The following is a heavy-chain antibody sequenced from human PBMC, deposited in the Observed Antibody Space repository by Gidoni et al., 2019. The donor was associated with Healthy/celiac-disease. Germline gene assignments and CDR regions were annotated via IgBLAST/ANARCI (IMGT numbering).Heavy chain of an antibody. CDR3: AKVYYGYNSGPYGGGY. Sequence: EVQLLESGGGLVQPGGSLRLSCAASGFTFSSYAMSWVRQAPGKGLEWVSAISGSGGSTYYAESVKGRFTISRDNSKNTLYLQMNSLRAEDTAVYYCAKVYYGYNSGPYGGGYWGQGTLVTVSS. CDR2: ISGSGGST. V-gene: IGHV3-23*01. D-gene: IGHD5-12*01. J-gene: IGHJ4*02. CDR1: GFTFSSYA.